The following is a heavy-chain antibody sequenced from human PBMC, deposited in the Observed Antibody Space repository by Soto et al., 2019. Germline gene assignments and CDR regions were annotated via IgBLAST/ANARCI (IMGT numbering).Heavy chain of an antibody. Sequence: PGGSLRLSCAASGFTFSNAWMSWVRQAPGKGLEWVGRIKSKTDGGTTDYAAPVKGRFTISRDDSKNTLYLQMNSLKTEDTAVYYCTTGGYDFWSGYPHYFDYGGQGTLDTVSS. CDR3: TTGGYDFWSGYPHYFDY. J-gene: IGHJ4*02. D-gene: IGHD3-3*01. CDR1: GFTFSNAW. V-gene: IGHV3-15*01. CDR2: IKSKTDGGTT.